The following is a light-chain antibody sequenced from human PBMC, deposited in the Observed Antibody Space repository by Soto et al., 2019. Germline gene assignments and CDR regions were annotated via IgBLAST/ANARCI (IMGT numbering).Light chain of an antibody. CDR1: SSDVGGYNF. V-gene: IGLV2-8*01. CDR3: SSYAGSNFNV. Sequence: QSVLTQPASASGSPGRSVTISCTGTSSDVGGYNFVSWYQQHPGKAPKLIIYEVSERPSGVPDRFSGSKAGNTAYLTVSGLQADDEADYYCSSYAGSNFNVFGIGTKVTVL. CDR2: EVS. J-gene: IGLJ1*01.